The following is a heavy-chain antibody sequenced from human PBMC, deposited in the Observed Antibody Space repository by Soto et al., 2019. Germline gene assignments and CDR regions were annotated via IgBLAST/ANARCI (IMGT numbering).Heavy chain of an antibody. CDR2: LSSDGFGT. Sequence: PGGSLRLSCAASGFTLSAYWMHWVRQAPGRGLEWVSRLSSDGFGTAYADSVKGRFHISRDNARNTLFLQMSGLRAEDTAVDYCARDLGGPDYWGRGTLVTVSS. CDR3: ARDLGGPDY. V-gene: IGHV3-74*03. J-gene: IGHJ4*02. CDR1: GFTLSAYW. D-gene: IGHD3-16*01.